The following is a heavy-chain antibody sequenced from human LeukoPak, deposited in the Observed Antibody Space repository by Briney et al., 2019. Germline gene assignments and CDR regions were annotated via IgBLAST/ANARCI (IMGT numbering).Heavy chain of an antibody. J-gene: IGHJ5*02. CDR2: IYHSGST. Sequence: PSQTLSLTCTVSGGSISSGGYYWSWIRQHPGKGLEWIGYIYHSGSTYYNPSLKSRVTISVDTSKNQFSLKLSSVTAADTAMYYCARGIGYCSSTSCENWFDPWGQGTLVTVSS. CDR1: GGSISSGGYY. CDR3: ARGIGYCSSTSCENWFDP. D-gene: IGHD2-2*01. V-gene: IGHV4-31*03.